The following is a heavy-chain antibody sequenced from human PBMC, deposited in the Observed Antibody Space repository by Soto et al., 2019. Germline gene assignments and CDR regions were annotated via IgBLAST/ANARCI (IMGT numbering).Heavy chain of an antibody. D-gene: IGHD3-9*01. J-gene: IGHJ4*02. CDR1: GYIFNNFG. CDR2: IYSKTGTI. V-gene: IGHV1-18*01. Sequence: QVQLVQSGAEVQKPGASVKVSCKTSGYIFNNFGITRVRQAPGLGLEWLGWIYSKTGTINFAQKFQGRVTMTTDTSTSTAFMELRSLTFDDSAVYFCARDFDFDIDHWGQGTLVTVS. CDR3: ARDFDFDIDH.